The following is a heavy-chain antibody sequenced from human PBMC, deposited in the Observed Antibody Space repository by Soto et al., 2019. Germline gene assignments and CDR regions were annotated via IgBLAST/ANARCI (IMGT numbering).Heavy chain of an antibody. Sequence: QVHLLESGGGVVQAGRCLRLSCVGSGFVFRNYGMHWVRQAPGRGLAWVAAISYQGTDQSYADSVKGRFEVSRDDSANTLSLQMNNLRVEDTAVYYCARDLIVPGPLAGMDAWGQGTTVSVSS. CDR1: GFVFRNYG. J-gene: IGHJ6*02. V-gene: IGHV3-30*03. D-gene: IGHD1-26*01. CDR3: ARDLIVPGPLAGMDA. CDR2: ISYQGTDQ.